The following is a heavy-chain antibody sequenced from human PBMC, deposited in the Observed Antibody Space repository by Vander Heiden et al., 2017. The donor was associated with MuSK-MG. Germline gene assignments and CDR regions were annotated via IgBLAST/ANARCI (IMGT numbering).Heavy chain of an antibody. J-gene: IGHJ6*02. Sequence: QVQLQESAPGLVKPSQTLSLTCTVSGGSINSGRYYWSWIRQSAVKGLAWIGRSYSSGSTNQNPSLTSRVTISVDTSKNQFSLKLSSVTAADTAVYYCARGGYYYYYMDVWGQGTTVTVSS. CDR1: GGSINSGRYY. CDR3: ARGGYYYYYMDV. V-gene: IGHV4-61*02. D-gene: IGHD2-15*01. CDR2: SYSSGST.